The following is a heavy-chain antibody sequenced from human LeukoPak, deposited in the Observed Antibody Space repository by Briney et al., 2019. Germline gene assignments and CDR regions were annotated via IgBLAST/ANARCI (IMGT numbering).Heavy chain of an antibody. D-gene: IGHD3-22*01. CDR1: GGTFSSYA. CDR2: IIPIFGTA. Sequence: SVKVSCKASGGTFSSYAISWVRQAPGQGLEWVGGIIPIFGTANYAQKFQGRVTITTDESTSTAYMELSSLRSEDTAVYYCARAPGYYDSSEDAFDIWGQGTMVTVSS. J-gene: IGHJ3*02. V-gene: IGHV1-69*05. CDR3: ARAPGYYDSSEDAFDI.